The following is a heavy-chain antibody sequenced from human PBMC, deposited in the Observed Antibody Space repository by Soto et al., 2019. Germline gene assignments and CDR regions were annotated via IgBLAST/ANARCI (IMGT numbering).Heavy chain of an antibody. J-gene: IGHJ4*02. V-gene: IGHV3-33*01. CDR3: ARARGEWLQPFDY. CDR1: GFTFSSYG. CDR2: IWYDGSNK. Sequence: GGSLRLSCAASGFTFSSYGMHWVRQAPGKGLEWVAVIWYDGSNKYYADSVKGRFTISRDNSKNTLYLQMNSLRAEDTAVYYCARARGEWLQPFDYWGQGTLVTVSS. D-gene: IGHD5-12*01.